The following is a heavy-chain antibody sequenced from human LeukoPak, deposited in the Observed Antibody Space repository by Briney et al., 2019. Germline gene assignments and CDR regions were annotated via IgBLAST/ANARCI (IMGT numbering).Heavy chain of an antibody. D-gene: IGHD2-15*01. CDR2: INHSGST. CDR3: ARGPKGYCSGGSCYPYY. V-gene: IGHV4-34*01. Sequence: PPETLSLTCAVYGGSFSGYYWSWIRQPPGKGLEWIGEINHSGSTNYNPSLKSRVTISVDTSKNQFSLKLSSVTAADTAVYYCARGPKGYCSGGSCYPYYWGQGTLVTVSS. J-gene: IGHJ4*02. CDR1: GGSFSGYY.